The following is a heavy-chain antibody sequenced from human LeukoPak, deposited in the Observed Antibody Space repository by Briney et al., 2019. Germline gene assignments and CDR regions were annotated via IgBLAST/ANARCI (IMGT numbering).Heavy chain of an antibody. D-gene: IGHD3-22*01. CDR2: IWYDGSIK. CDR1: GFSFSNYG. Sequence: GGSLRLSCAASGFSFSNYGMHWVRQAPGKGLEWVAIIWYDGSIKYYADSVKGRFTISRDNSKNTLYLQMNNLRAEDTAVYYCATSRPDSSGYVGNFDYWGQGTLVTVSS. V-gene: IGHV3-33*01. J-gene: IGHJ4*02. CDR3: ATSRPDSSGYVGNFDY.